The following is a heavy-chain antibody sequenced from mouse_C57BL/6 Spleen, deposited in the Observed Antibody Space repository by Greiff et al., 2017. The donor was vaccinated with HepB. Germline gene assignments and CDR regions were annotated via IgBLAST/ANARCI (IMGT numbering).Heavy chain of an antibody. CDR1: GYTFTDYN. CDR3: ASPVAWFAC. Sequence: VQLKQSGPELVKPGASVKMSCKASGYTFTDYNMHWVKQSHGKSLEWIGYINPNNGGTNYQQKFKGKATLTINKSSSTAYMERRSLPSVDSAVYYCASPVAWFACWGQVTLVTVSA. V-gene: IGHV1-22*01. CDR2: INPNNGGT. J-gene: IGHJ3*01.